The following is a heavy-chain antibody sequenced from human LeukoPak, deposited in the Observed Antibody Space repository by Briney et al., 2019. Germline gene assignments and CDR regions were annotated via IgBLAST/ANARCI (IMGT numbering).Heavy chain of an antibody. V-gene: IGHV3-7*05. J-gene: IGHJ4*02. CDR1: GFTFSRDW. Sequence: GGSLRLSFVGSGFTFSRDWMIWVRQAPGKWLDWVANINPAGSEKYYVASVKGRFTISRDNAKNSLFLQMNSLRAEDTAMYYCARGQLPGNYWGQGTLVTVSS. CDR2: INPAGSEK. CDR3: ARGQLPGNY. D-gene: IGHD1-1*01.